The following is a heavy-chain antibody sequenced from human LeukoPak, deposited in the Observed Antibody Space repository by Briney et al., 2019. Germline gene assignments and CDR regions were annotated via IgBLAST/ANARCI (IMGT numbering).Heavy chain of an antibody. V-gene: IGHV4-34*01. CDR1: GGSFSGYY. D-gene: IGHD2-2*01. J-gene: IGHJ5*02. Sequence: PSETLSLTCAVYGGSFSGYYWSWIRQPPGKGLEWIGEINHSGSTNYNPSLKSRVTISVDTSKNQFPLKLSSVTAADTAVYYCARDIVVVPAAMRREGWFDPWGQGTLVTVSS. CDR3: ARDIVVVPAAMRREGWFDP. CDR2: INHSGST.